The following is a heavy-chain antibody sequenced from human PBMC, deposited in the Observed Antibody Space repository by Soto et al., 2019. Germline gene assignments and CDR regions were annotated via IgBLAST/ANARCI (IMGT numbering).Heavy chain of an antibody. Sequence: GGSLRLACAASGFTFSSYAMHWVRQAPGKGLEWVAVISYDGSNKYYADSVKGRFTISRDNSKNTLYLQMNSLRAEDTAVYYFAKDGPGQVGVIDYWGQGSLDTGSS. D-gene: IGHD1-26*01. CDR3: AKDGPGQVGVIDY. J-gene: IGHJ4*02. CDR2: ISYDGSNK. V-gene: IGHV3-30-3*02. CDR1: GFTFSSYA.